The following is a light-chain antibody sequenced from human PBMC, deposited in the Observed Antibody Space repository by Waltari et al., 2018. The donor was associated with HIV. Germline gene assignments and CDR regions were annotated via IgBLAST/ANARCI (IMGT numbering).Light chain of an antibody. CDR2: EVH. V-gene: IGLV2-14*01. Sequence: QSALTQPASVSGSPGQSLTISFTGITVAVGAFKFFSWYQHHPGKAPKLIIYEVHNRPSGVSDRFSGSKSGNSASLTISGLQTADEADYYCTSYTSGSVLFGGGTNLTVL. CDR1: TVAVGAFKF. CDR3: TSYTSGSVL. J-gene: IGLJ2*01.